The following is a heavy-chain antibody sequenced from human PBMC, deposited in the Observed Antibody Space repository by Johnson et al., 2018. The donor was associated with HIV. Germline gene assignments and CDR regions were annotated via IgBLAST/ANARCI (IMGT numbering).Heavy chain of an antibody. V-gene: IGHV3-48*04. CDR1: GFTFSSFA. D-gene: IGHD6-13*01. Sequence: VQLVESVVGVVQPGRSLRLSCAASGFTFSSFAIHWVRQAPGKGLEWVSYISSSGSTIYYADSVKCRFTISRDNAKNSLYLQMNSLRAEDTALYYCERDHRSSWYRGFGGAVEIWGQGKMVTVSA. J-gene: IGHJ3*02. CDR3: ERDHRSSWYRGFGGAVEI. CDR2: ISSSGSTI.